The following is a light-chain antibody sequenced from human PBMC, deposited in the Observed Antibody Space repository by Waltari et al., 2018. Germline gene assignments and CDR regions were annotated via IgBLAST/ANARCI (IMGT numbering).Light chain of an antibody. Sequence: DIVMTQSPDSLAVSLGERATLHCKSSRSVLYSPNNKNYLAWYQQKPGQPPKLLIYWASTREFGVPDRFSGSGSGTDFTLTISSLQAEDVAVYYCQQYYSTPWTFGRGTKVEIK. J-gene: IGKJ1*01. CDR1: RSVLYSPNNKNY. CDR3: QQYYSTPWT. CDR2: WAS. V-gene: IGKV4-1*01.